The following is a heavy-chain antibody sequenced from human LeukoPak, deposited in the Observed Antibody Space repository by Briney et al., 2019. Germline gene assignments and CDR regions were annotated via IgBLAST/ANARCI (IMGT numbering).Heavy chain of an antibody. V-gene: IGHV3-7*01. CDR1: GFTFSRSW. J-gene: IGHJ4*02. Sequence: GGSLRLSCAASGFTFSRSWMSWVRQAPGKGLEWVASIKEDGSQRNYVDSVKGRFTISRDNAMNSVFLQMISLRAEDTAVYYCARDRGYNSFDYWGQGTLVTVSS. CDR3: ARDRGYNSFDY. CDR2: IKEDGSQR. D-gene: IGHD6-13*01.